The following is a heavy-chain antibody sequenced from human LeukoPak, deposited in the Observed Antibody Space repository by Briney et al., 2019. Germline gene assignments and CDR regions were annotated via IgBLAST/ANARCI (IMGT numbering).Heavy chain of an antibody. CDR1: GFSFSSFA. J-gene: IGHJ4*02. D-gene: IGHD4-23*01. CDR3: ARDGTDYGGNDYVY. V-gene: IGHV3-33*08. CDR2: IWYDGSNK. Sequence: GGSLRLSCAASGFSFSSFAMNWVRQAPGKGLEWVAAIWYDGSNKYYADSVKGRFTISRDNSKNTLYLQMNSLRAEDTAVYYCARDGTDYGGNDYVYWGQGTLVTVSS.